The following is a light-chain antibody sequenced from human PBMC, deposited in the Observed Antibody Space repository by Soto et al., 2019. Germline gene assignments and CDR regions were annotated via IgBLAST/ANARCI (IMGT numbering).Light chain of an antibody. CDR1: SSDVGGYNY. CDR2: EVS. J-gene: IGLJ1*01. CDR3: RSYAGSTLYV. Sequence: QSALTQPPSASGSPGQSVTISCTGTSSDVGGYNYVSWYQQHPGKAPKLMIYEVSKRPSGVPDRFSGSKSGNTASLTVSGLPAEDEADYYCRSYAGSTLYVFGTVTKITV. V-gene: IGLV2-8*01.